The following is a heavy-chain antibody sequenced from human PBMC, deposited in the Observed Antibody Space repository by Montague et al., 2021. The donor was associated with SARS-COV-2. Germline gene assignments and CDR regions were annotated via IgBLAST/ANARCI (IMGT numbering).Heavy chain of an antibody. D-gene: IGHD2-8*01. V-gene: IGHV4-59*01. CDR2: IYYSGST. Sequence: SETLSLTCTVSGGSISGYYWSWIRQSPGKGLEWIGYIYYSGSTKXXPFLESRVTVSVDRSKNQVSLKLSSVTPADTAVYYCARLLRSCSNGVCRTYYYCAMDVWGQGTTVTVSS. J-gene: IGHJ6*02. CDR3: ARLLRSCSNGVCRTYYYCAMDV. CDR1: GGSISGYY.